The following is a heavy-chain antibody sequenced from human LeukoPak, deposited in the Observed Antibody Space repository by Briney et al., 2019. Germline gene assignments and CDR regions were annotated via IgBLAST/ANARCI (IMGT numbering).Heavy chain of an antibody. J-gene: IGHJ6*03. CDR2: IRYDGSDK. Sequence: GGSPRLSCAASGFTFSRHGMHWVRQAPGKGLEGVAFIRYDGSDKYYADSVKGRFTISRDNSENTQYLQMSSLRPEDTAVYYCAKGSYYCGDKCPQYYYYMDAWGKGTTVIVSS. CDR1: GFTFSRHG. D-gene: IGHD2-21*01. CDR3: AKGSYYCGDKCPQYYYYMDA. V-gene: IGHV3-30*02.